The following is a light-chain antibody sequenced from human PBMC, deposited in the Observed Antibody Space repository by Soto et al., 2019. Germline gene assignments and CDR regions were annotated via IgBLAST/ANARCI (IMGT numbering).Light chain of an antibody. J-gene: IGKJ3*01. CDR1: QGVTPAY. CDR3: QQYGGSTLFT. Sequence: EIVLAQSPGTLSLSPGERATLSCRASQGVTPAYLAWYQHKPGQAPRLLIDGASNMATGIPDRFSGSGSGTEFTLPISRLEPEDFAVYSCQQYGGSTLFTFGPGTRVDFK. CDR2: GAS. V-gene: IGKV3-20*01.